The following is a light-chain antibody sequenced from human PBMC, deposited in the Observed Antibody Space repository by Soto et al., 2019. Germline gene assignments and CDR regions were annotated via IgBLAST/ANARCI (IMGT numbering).Light chain of an antibody. CDR1: QSVSSSY. Sequence: EIVFTQSPCTLSLSQGERATLPCRASQSVSSSYLAWYQQKPGQAPRLLIYGASSRATGIPDRFSGSGSGTDFTLTISRLEPEDFAVYYCQQFATSPLTLGGGTKVDIK. J-gene: IGKJ4*01. CDR3: QQFATSPLT. V-gene: IGKV3-20*01. CDR2: GAS.